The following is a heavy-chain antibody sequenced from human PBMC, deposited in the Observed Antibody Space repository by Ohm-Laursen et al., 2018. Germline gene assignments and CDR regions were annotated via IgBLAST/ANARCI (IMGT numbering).Heavy chain of an antibody. CDR2: IYYSGST. V-gene: IGHV4-59*12. CDR3: ARGWATEGRGVFIHDVFDI. Sequence: TLSLTCSVSGGSISGYYWSWIRQSPGKGLEWIGYIYYSGSTNYNPPLKSRVIISVNTSKNHFSLKMSSGAAADTAVYYLARGWATEGRGVFIHDVFDIWGQGTMVTVSS. CDR1: GGSISGYY. D-gene: IGHD3-10*01. J-gene: IGHJ3*02.